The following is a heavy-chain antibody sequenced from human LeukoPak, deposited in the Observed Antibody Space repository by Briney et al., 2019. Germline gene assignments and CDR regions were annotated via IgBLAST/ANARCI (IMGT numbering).Heavy chain of an antibody. CDR3: ARAGSGSAIDY. J-gene: IGHJ4*02. D-gene: IGHD3-10*01. CDR2: INHSGST. CDR1: GGSFSGYY. V-gene: IGHV4-34*01. Sequence: SETLSLTCAVYGGSFSGYYWSWLSQPPGKGLEWIGEINHSGSTNYNPSLKSRVTISVDTSKNQFSLKLSSVTAADTAVYYCARAGSGSAIDYWGQGTLVTVSS.